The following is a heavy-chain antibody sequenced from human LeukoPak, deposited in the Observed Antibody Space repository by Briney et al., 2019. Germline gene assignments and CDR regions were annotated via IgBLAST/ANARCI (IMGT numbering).Heavy chain of an antibody. J-gene: IGHJ4*02. CDR3: ARRGGSGRSFDY. CDR2: IYYSGST. D-gene: IGHD3-10*01. V-gene: IGHV4-61*08. Sequence: SETLSLTCTVSGASVSSGGYYWSWIRQPPGRGLEWIGYIYYSGSTNYNPPLKSRVTISVDTSKNQFSLKVNSVAAADTAIYYCARRGGSGRSFDYWGQGTLVTVSS. CDR1: GASVSSGGYY.